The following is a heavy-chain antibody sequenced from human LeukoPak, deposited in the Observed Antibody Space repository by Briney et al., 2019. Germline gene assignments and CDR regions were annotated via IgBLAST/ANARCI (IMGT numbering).Heavy chain of an antibody. CDR3: ARALPTYYYDSSGYFDY. V-gene: IGHV4-31*03. CDR1: GVSISSGGYY. CDR2: IYYSGST. Sequence: PSQTLSLTCTVSGVSISSGGYYWSWIRQHPGKGLEWIGYIYYSGSTYYNPSLKSRVTISVDTSKNQFSLKLSSVTAADTAVYYCARALPTYYYDSSGYFDYWGQGTLVTVSS. J-gene: IGHJ4*02. D-gene: IGHD3-22*01.